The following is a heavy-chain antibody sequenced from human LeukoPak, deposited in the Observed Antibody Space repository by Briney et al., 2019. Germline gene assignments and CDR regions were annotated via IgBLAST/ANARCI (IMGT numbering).Heavy chain of an antibody. CDR3: ARESVGGYSYGPARGYFDY. D-gene: IGHD5-18*01. CDR2: INHSGST. J-gene: IGHJ4*02. Sequence: SETLSLTCAVYGGSFSGYYWSWIRQPPRKGLEWIGEINHSGSTNYNPSLKSRVTISVDTSKNQFSLKLSSVTAADTAVYYCARESVGGYSYGPARGYFDYWGQGTLVTVSS. V-gene: IGHV4-34*01. CDR1: GGSFSGYY.